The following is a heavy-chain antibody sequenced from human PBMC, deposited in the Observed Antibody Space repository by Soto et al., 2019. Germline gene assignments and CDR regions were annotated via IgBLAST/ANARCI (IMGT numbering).Heavy chain of an antibody. CDR1: GYKFINHY. D-gene: IGHD3-16*02. CDR3: ARDSSASATSYPFDY. J-gene: IGHJ4*02. Sequence: ASVKVSCKASGYKFINHYIHWVRQAPGVGLEWMGMINPNGGGTDYAQKFQGRVTMTTDTYASTVHMELSSLRSEDTAVYFCARDSSASATSYPFDYWGQGTLVT. CDR2: INPNGGGT. V-gene: IGHV1-46*01.